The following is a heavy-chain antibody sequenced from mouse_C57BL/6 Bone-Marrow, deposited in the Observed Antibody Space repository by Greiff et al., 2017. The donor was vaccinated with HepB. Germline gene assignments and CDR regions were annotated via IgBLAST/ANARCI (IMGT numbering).Heavy chain of an antibody. J-gene: IGHJ4*01. CDR1: GYTFTSYG. D-gene: IGHD6-5*01. CDR3: ARSPYPGGMDY. CDR2: IYPRSGNT. Sequence: VQLQESGAELARPGASVKLSCKASGYTFTSYGISWVKQRTGQGLEWIGEIYPRSGNTYYNEKFKGKATLTADKSSSTAYMELRSLTSEDSAVYFCARSPYPGGMDYWGQGTSVTVSS. V-gene: IGHV1-81*01.